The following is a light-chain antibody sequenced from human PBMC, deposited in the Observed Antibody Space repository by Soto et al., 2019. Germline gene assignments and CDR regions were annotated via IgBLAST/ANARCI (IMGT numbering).Light chain of an antibody. CDR1: QDINNF. V-gene: IGKV1-16*01. CDR2: AAS. CDR3: QHFDVYPYT. J-gene: IGKJ5*01. Sequence: DIQMTQSPSSLSASVGDRVTITFRASQDINNFLAWFQQKPGRAPKTLIFAASRLHSGIPSRFSGSGSGTTFTLTISSLQPEDLGTYYCQHFDVYPYTFGQGTRVEVK.